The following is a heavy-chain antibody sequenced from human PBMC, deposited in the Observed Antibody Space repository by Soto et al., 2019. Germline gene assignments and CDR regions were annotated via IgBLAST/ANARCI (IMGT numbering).Heavy chain of an antibody. CDR1: GYTFTSYG. J-gene: IGHJ5*02. CDR2: ISAYNGNT. V-gene: IGHV1-18*01. Sequence: QVQLVQSGAEVKKPGASVKVSCKASGYTFTSYGTIWVRQASGQGLEWMGWISAYNGNTKYAQKLQGRVTMTTDTSTSTAYMELRSLRSDDTAVYYCARDEAYKWNDGGWFDPWGQGTLVTVSS. D-gene: IGHD1-1*01. CDR3: ARDEAYKWNDGGWFDP.